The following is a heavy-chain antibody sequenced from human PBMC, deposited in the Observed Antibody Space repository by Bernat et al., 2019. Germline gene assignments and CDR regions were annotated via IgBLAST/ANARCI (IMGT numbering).Heavy chain of an antibody. V-gene: IGHV3-7*01. CDR1: GFTFSNYW. Sequence: EVQLVESGGGLVQPGGFLRLSCAASGFTFSNYWMSWVRQAPGKGLEWVANIKKDGSEKYYVDSVMGRFTISRDNAKNSLYLQMNSLRAEDTAVYYCTRDLDIVRVFVGYDAFGIWGQGTMVSVS. CDR2: IKKDGSEK. D-gene: IGHD2/OR15-2a*01. J-gene: IGHJ3*02. CDR3: TRDLDIVRVFVGYDAFGI.